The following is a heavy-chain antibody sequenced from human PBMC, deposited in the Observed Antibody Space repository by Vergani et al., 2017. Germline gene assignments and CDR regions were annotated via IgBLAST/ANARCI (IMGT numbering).Heavy chain of an antibody. CDR1: GDSISSGVYY. D-gene: IGHD2-15*01. Sequence: QVQLQESGPGLVKPSQTLSLTCSVSGDSISSGVYYWSWIRQPPGKGLEWIGYIYYSGSTNYNPSLKSRVTISVDTSKNQFSLKLSSVTAADTAVYYCARDVLGFWFDPWGQGTLVTVSS. V-gene: IGHV4-61*08. CDR3: ARDVLGFWFDP. J-gene: IGHJ5*02. CDR2: IYYSGST.